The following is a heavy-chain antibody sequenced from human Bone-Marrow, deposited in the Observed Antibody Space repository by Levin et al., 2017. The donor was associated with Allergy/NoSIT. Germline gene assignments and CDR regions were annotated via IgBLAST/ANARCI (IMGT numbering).Heavy chain of an antibody. D-gene: IGHD3-10*01. CDR1: GFTFSSYA. J-gene: IGHJ3*02. V-gene: IGHV3-30-3*01. Sequence: GGSLRLSCAASGFTFSSYAIQWVRQAPGKGLDWVAVISFDGNNKYYLDSVRGRFTISRDNSKNTLYLQMNGLRAEDSAVYYCARENYYGSGILGALDIWGQGTMVTVSS. CDR3: ARENYYGSGILGALDI. CDR2: ISFDGNNK.